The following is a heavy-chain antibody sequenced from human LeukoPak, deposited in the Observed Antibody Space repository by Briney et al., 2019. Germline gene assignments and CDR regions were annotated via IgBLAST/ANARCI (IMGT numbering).Heavy chain of an antibody. CDR2: IYHSGST. V-gene: IGHV4-38-2*01. D-gene: IGHD5-24*01. Sequence: PSETLSLTCAVSGYSISSGYYWGWIRQPPGKGLEWIGSIYHSGSTYYNPSLKSRVTISVDTSKNQFSLKLSSVTAADTAVYYCVRQVLVQLIDYWGQGTLVTVSS. J-gene: IGHJ4*02. CDR1: GYSISSGYY. CDR3: VRQVLVQLIDY.